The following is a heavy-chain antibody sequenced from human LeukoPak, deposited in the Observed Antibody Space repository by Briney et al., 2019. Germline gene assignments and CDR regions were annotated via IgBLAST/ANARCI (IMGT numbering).Heavy chain of an antibody. CDR3: AREAVGGVYYGSGSYFARWFDP. J-gene: IGHJ5*02. CDR2: INPNSGGT. CDR1: GYTFTGYY. V-gene: IGHV1-2*02. D-gene: IGHD3-10*01. Sequence: GASVKVSCKASGYTFTGYYMHWVRQAPGQGLEWMGWINPNSGGTNYAQKFQGRVTMTRDTSISTAYMELSRLRSDDTAVYYCAREAVGGVYYGSGSYFARWFDPWGQGTLVTVPS.